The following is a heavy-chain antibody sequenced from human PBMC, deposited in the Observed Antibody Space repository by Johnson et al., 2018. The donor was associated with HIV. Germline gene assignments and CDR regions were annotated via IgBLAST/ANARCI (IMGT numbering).Heavy chain of an antibody. CDR3: ARASGLTYYYDSSGYGGDAFDI. D-gene: IGHD3-22*01. J-gene: IGHJ3*02. CDR1: GFTFSRCA. CDR2: ISYDGNNK. Sequence: QVQLVESGGGVVQPGRSLRLSCAASGFTFSRCAMHWVRQSPGKGLEWVAVISYDGNNKYYADSVKGRFTISRDNSKNTVYLQMNSLRVEDTSVYYCARASGLTYYYDSSGYGGDAFDIWGQGTMVTVSS. V-gene: IGHV3-30-3*01.